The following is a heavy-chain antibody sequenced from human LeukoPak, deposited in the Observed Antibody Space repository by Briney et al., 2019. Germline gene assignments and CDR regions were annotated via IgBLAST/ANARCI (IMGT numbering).Heavy chain of an antibody. D-gene: IGHD5-18*01. CDR1: GYTFTSYG. Sequence: ASVKVSCKASGYTFTSYGISWVRQAPGQGLEWMGWISAYNGNTNYAHKLQGRVTMTTDTSTSTAYMELSSLRSEDTAVYYCARNKPWSSPFDYWGQGTLVTVSS. CDR3: ARNKPWSSPFDY. CDR2: ISAYNGNT. J-gene: IGHJ4*02. V-gene: IGHV1-18*01.